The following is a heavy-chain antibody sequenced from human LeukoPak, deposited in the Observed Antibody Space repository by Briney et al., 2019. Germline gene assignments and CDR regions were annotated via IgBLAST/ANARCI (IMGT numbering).Heavy chain of an antibody. CDR1: GFTFSSYG. V-gene: IGHV3-33*01. D-gene: IGHD6-13*01. Sequence: GGSLRLSCAASGFTFSSYGMHWVRQAPGKGLEWVAVIWYDGSNKYYADSVKGRFTISRDNSKNTLYLQMNSLRAEDTAVYYCARDTAAAQYYWFDPWGQGTLVTVSS. CDR2: IWYDGSNK. CDR3: ARDTAAAQYYWFDP. J-gene: IGHJ5*02.